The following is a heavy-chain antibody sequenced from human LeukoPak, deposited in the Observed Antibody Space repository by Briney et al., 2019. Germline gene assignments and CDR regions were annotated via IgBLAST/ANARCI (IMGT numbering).Heavy chain of an antibody. CDR2: ISSSGSTI. V-gene: IGHV3-48*04. J-gene: IGHJ5*02. CDR3: ARGASHYYDSSGYRNWFDP. Sequence: GGSLRLSCAASGFTFSSYGMHWVRQAPGKGLEWVSYISSSGSTIYYADSVKGRFTISRDNAKNSLYLQMNSLRAEDTAVYYCARGASHYYDSSGYRNWFDPWGQGTLVTVSS. D-gene: IGHD3-22*01. CDR1: GFTFSSYG.